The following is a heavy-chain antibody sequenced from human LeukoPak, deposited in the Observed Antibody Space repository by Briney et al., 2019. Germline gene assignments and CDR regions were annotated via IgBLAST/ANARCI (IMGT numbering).Heavy chain of an antibody. CDR1: GYSFTSYW. J-gene: IGHJ5*02. CDR3: ARGIYYYGSAYRNNWFDH. Sequence: GESLKISCKGSGYSFTSYWIGWVRQMPGKGLEWMGIIYPGDSDTRYSPSFQGQVTISADKSISTAYLQWSSLKASDTAMYYCARGIYYYGSAYRNNWFDHWGQGTLVTVSS. V-gene: IGHV5-51*01. CDR2: IYPGDSDT. D-gene: IGHD3-10*01.